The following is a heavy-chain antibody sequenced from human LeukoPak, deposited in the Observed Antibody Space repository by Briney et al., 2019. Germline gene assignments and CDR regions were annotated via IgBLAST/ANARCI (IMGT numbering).Heavy chain of an antibody. J-gene: IGHJ5*02. CDR3: ATDFYDST. V-gene: IGHV3-15*01. Sequence: GGSLRLSCVVSGFTFSNAWMSWVRQAPGKGLEWVGRIKKKTDGGTTDYAAPVKGRFTLSRDDTKTTLYLQMNSLQTEDTAVYYCATDFYDSTWGQGTLVTVSS. CDR1: GFTFSNAW. D-gene: IGHD3-22*01. CDR2: IKKKTDGGTT.